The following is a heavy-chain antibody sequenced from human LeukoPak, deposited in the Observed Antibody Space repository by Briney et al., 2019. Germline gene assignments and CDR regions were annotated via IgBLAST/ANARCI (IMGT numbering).Heavy chain of an antibody. Sequence: ASVKVSCKASGYTFTRYYMHWVRQAPGQGLEWMGIINPSGGSTSYTQNFQGRVTMTRDTSTSTVYMELSSLRSEDTAVYYCARATPEGCNFVIDYYGMDVWGQGTTVTVSS. CDR1: GYTFTRYY. D-gene: IGHD5-24*01. J-gene: IGHJ6*02. CDR2: INPSGGST. V-gene: IGHV1-46*01. CDR3: ARATPEGCNFVIDYYGMDV.